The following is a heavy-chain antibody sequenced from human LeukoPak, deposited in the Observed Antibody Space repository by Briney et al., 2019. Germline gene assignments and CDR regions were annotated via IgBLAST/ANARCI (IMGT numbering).Heavy chain of an antibody. CDR2: IYHSGST. CDR1: GGSISSSNW. D-gene: IGHD1-1*01. J-gene: IGHJ4*02. Sequence: PSGTLSLTCAVSGGSISSSNWWSWVRQPPGKGLEWIGEIYHSGSTNYNPSLKSRVTISVDKPKNQFSLKLSSVTAADTAVYYCARVGDWNDLVYWGQGTLVTVSS. CDR3: ARVGDWNDLVY. V-gene: IGHV4-4*02.